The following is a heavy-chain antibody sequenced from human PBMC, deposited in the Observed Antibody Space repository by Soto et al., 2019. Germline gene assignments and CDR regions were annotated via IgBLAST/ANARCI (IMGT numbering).Heavy chain of an antibody. CDR2: IYFTGTT. V-gene: IGHV4-38-2*01. CDR1: GYAISSGFY. D-gene: IGHD3-10*01. CDR3: ARVRRVGMSGSPGDS. Sequence: SETLSLTCDVSGYAISSGFYWAWIRQPPGKRLEWIGDIYFTGTTSYNPSLKTRVTMSVDTSKNQFSLRLSSVTAADTAVFYCARVRRVGMSGSPGDSWGQGTQVTVSS. J-gene: IGHJ4*02.